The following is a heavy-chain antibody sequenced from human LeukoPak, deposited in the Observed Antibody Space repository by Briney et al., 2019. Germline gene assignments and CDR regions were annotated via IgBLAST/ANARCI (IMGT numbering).Heavy chain of an antibody. CDR2: INHSGST. CDR3: ARPRGVVPAARRALQH. Sequence: SETLSLTCAVYGGSFSGYYWSWIRQPPGKGLEWIGEINHSGSTNYNPSLKSRVTIPVDTSKNQFSLKLSSVTAADTAVYYCARPRGVVPAARRALQHWGQGTLVTVSS. CDR1: GGSFSGYY. J-gene: IGHJ1*01. V-gene: IGHV4-34*01. D-gene: IGHD2-2*01.